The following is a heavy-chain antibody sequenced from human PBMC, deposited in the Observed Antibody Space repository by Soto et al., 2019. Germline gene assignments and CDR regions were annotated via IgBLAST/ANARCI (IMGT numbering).Heavy chain of an antibody. CDR1: GYGFTTYG. D-gene: IGHD6-6*01. J-gene: IGHJ4*02. V-gene: IGHV1-18*01. Sequence: QVHLVQSGAEVEKPGASVKVSCKGSGYGFTTYGITWVRQAPGQGLEWMAWISAHNGNTNYAQKLQGRVTVTRDTSTSTACMELRSLGTDDTAVYYCARGRDGDYWGQGALVTVS. CDR2: ISAHNGNT. CDR3: ARGRDGDY.